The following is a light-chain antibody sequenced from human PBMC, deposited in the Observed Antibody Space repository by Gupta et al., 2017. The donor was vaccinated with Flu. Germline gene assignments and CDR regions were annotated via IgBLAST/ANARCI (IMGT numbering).Light chain of an antibody. CDR2: YKK. J-gene: IGLJ3*02. CDR1: ISNIGGNP. V-gene: IGLV1-44*01. Sequence: QSVLTQPPSASGTPGQRVTISCSGSISNIGGNPVYWYQQLPGTAPKLLVYYKKQRPSGVPDRFSGAKSGTSASLAISGLQSEDEADYYCAAGDDSLNGPNWAFGGGTKLTV. CDR3: AAGDDSLNGPNWA.